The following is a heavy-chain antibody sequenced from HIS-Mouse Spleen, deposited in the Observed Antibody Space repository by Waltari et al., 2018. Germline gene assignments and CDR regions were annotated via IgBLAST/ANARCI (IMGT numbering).Heavy chain of an antibody. CDR2: IYHSGST. CDR3: ARDSWAYAIEYFQH. V-gene: IGHV4-38-2*02. D-gene: IGHD2-8*01. Sequence: QVQLQESGPGLVKPSETLSLTCTASGYSISSRYYWGWIRQPPGQGLEWIGSIYHSGSTYYNPSLKSRVTISVDTSKNQFSLKLSSVTAADTAVYYCARDSWAYAIEYFQHWGQGTLVTVSS. CDR1: GYSISSRYY. J-gene: IGHJ1*01.